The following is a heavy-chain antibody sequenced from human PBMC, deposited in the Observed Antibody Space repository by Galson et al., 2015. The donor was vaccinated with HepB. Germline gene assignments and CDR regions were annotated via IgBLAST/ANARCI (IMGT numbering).Heavy chain of an antibody. J-gene: IGHJ6*02. D-gene: IGHD6-6*01. V-gene: IGHV3-23*01. CDR2: ISGSGGST. CDR1: GFTFSSYA. Sequence: SLRLSCAASGFTFSSYAMSWVRQAPGKGLEWVSAISGSGGSTYYADSVKGRFTISKDNSKNTLYLQMNSLRAEDTAVYYCAKSIAARPPGYYYYYGMDVWGQGTTVIVSS. CDR3: AKSIAARPPGYYYYYGMDV.